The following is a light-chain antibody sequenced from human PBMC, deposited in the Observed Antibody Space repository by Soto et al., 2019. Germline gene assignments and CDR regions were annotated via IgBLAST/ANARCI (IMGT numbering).Light chain of an antibody. CDR3: QQYNNWPLT. CDR1: QSVSSN. CDR2: GAS. V-gene: IGKV3-15*01. Sequence: ETVMTQSPATLSVSPGERATLSCRASQSVSSNLAWYQQRPGQAPRLLIYGASTRVAGIPARFSGSGSGTEFTLTISSLQSEDFAVYYCQQYNNWPLTFGGGTKVEIK. J-gene: IGKJ4*01.